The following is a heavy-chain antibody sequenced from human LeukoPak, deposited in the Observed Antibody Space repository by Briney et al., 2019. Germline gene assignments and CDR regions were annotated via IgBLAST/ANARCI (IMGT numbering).Heavy chain of an antibody. CDR3: ARGVYYDSSGYPDPFDY. Sequence: PSQTLSLTCTVSGGSISSGGYYWSWIRQHPGKGLEWIGYIYYSGNTYYNPSLKSRVTISVDTSKNQFSLKLSSVTAADTAVYYRARGVYYDSSGYPDPFDYWGQGTLVTVSS. V-gene: IGHV4-31*03. CDR2: IYYSGNT. J-gene: IGHJ4*02. D-gene: IGHD3-22*01. CDR1: GGSISSGGYY.